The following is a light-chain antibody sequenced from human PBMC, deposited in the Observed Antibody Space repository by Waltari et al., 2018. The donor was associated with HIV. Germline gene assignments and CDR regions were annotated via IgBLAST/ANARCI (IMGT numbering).Light chain of an antibody. CDR2: NDD. Sequence: SYVLTQPTSVSVAPGQTARIACGGNNIGAISVHWYQQKTGQAPVLVVDNDDDRPSGIPERFSGSNSGNTATLTISRVEAGDEADYYCHVWDNTRDHLVFGGGTKLTVL. J-gene: IGLJ2*01. CDR3: HVWDNTRDHLV. CDR1: NIGAIS. V-gene: IGLV3-21*02.